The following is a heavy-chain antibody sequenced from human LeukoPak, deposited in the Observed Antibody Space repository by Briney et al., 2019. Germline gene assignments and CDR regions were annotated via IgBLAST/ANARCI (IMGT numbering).Heavy chain of an antibody. CDR2: INHSGST. CDR1: GGSFSGYC. J-gene: IGHJ3*02. CDR3: ARGWKIYCSSTSCYRTGAFDI. Sequence: PSETLSLTCAVYGGSFSGYCWSWIRQPPGKGLEWIGEINHSGSTNYNPSLKSRVTISVDTSKNQFSLKLSSVTAADTAVYYCARGWKIYCSSTSCYRTGAFDIWGQGTMVTVSS. V-gene: IGHV4-34*01. D-gene: IGHD2-2*02.